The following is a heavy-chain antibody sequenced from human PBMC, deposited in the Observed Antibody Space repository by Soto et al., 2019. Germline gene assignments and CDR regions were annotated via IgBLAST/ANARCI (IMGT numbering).Heavy chain of an antibody. CDR1: GDSFSTDA. CDR2: IIAVFGTP. V-gene: IGHV1-69*01. CDR3: ASPRIAGYNSYTMDV. J-gene: IGHJ6*02. D-gene: IGHD2-21*01. Sequence: QVQLVQSGAEVKKPGSSVRVSCKGSGDSFSTDAVSWVRQAPGQGPEWMGGIIAVFGTPSYAQKFKDRVTIIADESTTTVYMELISLRSEDSAIYYCASPRIAGYNSYTMDVWGHGTPVAVSS.